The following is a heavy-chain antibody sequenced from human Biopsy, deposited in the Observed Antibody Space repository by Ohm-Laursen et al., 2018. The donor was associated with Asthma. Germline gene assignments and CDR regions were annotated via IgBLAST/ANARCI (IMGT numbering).Heavy chain of an antibody. CDR1: GYSLTDLS. CDR3: ASDFPKDYVRYNFQF. V-gene: IGHV1-24*01. CDR2: HDHEEGGT. D-gene: IGHD4-17*01. J-gene: IGHJ4*02. Sequence: ASVKVSCKISGYSLTDLSMHWVRQAPGQGLEWMGEHDHEEGGTVNARRIQGRVTMTEDTSTDTAYMELSSLSSDDTAVYYCASDFPKDYVRYNFQFWGQGTLVTVSS.